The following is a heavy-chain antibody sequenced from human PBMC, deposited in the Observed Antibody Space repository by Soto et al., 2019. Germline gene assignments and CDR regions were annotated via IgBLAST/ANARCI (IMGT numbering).Heavy chain of an antibody. D-gene: IGHD2-15*01. CDR3: ARDAGRFCSGGSCFNGGMDV. J-gene: IGHJ6*02. CDR1: GFTFSNSG. CDR2: ISYDGRNT. V-gene: IGHV3-30*04. Sequence: QVHLVESGGGVVQPGRSLRLSCAASGFTFSNSGFHWVRQAPGKGLGWVTLISYDGRNTEYSDSVKGRFTISRDNSKNTLYVQLNSLRPEDSAVYYCARDAGRFCSGGSCFNGGMDVWGQGTTVIVSS.